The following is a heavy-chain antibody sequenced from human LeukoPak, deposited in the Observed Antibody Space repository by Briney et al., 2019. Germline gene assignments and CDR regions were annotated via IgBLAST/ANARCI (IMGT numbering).Heavy chain of an antibody. Sequence: PGGSLRLSCAVSGFSFDDYVMHWVRQVPGKGLEWVSGISWNSDNIGYADSVKGRFTTSRDNAKNSLYLQMNSLRAEDTAVYYCARVITMIGDYWGQGTLVTVSS. CDR3: ARVITMIGDY. D-gene: IGHD3-22*01. V-gene: IGHV3-9*01. CDR2: ISWNSDNI. J-gene: IGHJ4*02. CDR1: GFSFDDYV.